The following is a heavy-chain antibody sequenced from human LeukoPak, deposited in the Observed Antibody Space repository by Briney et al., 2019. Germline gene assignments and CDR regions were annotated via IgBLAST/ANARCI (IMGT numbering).Heavy chain of an antibody. CDR2: IYYSGST. V-gene: IGHV4-39*01. Sequence: SETLSLTCAVYGGSFSGYYWGWIRQPPGKGLEWIGSIYYSGSTYYNPSLKSRVTISVDTSKNQFSLKLSSVTAADTAVYYCASSRIAAAGMNWFDPWGQGTLVTVSS. D-gene: IGHD6-13*01. CDR1: GGSFSGYY. CDR3: ASSRIAAAGMNWFDP. J-gene: IGHJ5*02.